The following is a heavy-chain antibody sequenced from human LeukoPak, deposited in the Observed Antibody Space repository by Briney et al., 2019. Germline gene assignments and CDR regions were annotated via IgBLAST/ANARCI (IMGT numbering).Heavy chain of an antibody. CDR2: INPNSGGT. J-gene: IGHJ4*02. Sequence: ASVKVSCKASGYTFTGYYTHWVRQAPGQGLEWLGWINPNSGGTNYAQKFQGRVTMTRDTSISTAYMELSRLRSDDTAVYYCAREPPTNIVEDYWGQGTLVTVSS. V-gene: IGHV1-2*02. CDR3: AREPPTNIVEDY. D-gene: IGHD5-12*01. CDR1: GYTFTGYY.